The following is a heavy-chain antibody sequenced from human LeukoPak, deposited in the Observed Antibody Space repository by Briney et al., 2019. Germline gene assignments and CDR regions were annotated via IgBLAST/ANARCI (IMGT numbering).Heavy chain of an antibody. Sequence: GGSLRLSCAASGFTFSGYGMHWVRQAPGKGLEWVTVIWSDGSNKYYADSVKGRFTISRDNSKNTLYLQMTGLRAGDTAEYYCAKSLFTSATGTGRAFHIWGQGTMVTVSS. CDR2: IWSDGSNK. CDR1: GFTFSGYG. CDR3: AKSLFTSATGTGRAFHI. J-gene: IGHJ3*02. V-gene: IGHV3-33*06. D-gene: IGHD1-1*01.